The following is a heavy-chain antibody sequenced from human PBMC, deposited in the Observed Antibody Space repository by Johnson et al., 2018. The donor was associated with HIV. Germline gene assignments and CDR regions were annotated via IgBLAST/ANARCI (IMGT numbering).Heavy chain of an antibody. V-gene: IGHV3-48*01. CDR2: ISSSGSTI. CDR1: GFTFSSYA. J-gene: IGHJ3*02. D-gene: IGHD1-26*01. Sequence: VQLVESGGGVVQPGRSLRLSCAASGFTFSSYAMHWVRQAPGKGLEWVSHISSSGSTIYYADSVKGRFTISRDNSKNTLYLQMNSLRAEDTAVYYCARDYREANAFDIWGQGTMVTVSS. CDR3: ARDYREANAFDI.